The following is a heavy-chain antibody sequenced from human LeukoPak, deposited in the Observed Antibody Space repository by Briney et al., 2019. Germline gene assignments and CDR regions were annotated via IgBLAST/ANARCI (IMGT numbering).Heavy chain of an antibody. V-gene: IGHV4-59*01. Sequence: PSETLSLTCTVSGGSISSYYWSWIRQPPGKGLEWIGYIYYSGSTNYNPSLKSRVTISVDTSKNQFSLKLSSVTAADTAVYYCARVGKQLVRPFDYWGQGTLVTVSS. CDR1: GGSISSYY. CDR2: IYYSGST. J-gene: IGHJ4*02. CDR3: ARVGKQLVRPFDY. D-gene: IGHD6-13*01.